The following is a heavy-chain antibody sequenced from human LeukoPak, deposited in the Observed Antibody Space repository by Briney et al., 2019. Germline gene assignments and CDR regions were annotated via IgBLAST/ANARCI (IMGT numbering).Heavy chain of an antibody. CDR2: ISSSGSTI. V-gene: IGHV3-48*03. J-gene: IGHJ4*02. Sequence: GSLVLSCAASGFTFSSYEMNWVRQAPGKGLEWVSYISSSGSTIYYADSVKGRFTISRDNARNSLYLQMNSLRAEDTAVYYCARDNYDSSGPYYFDYWGQGTLVTVSS. CDR1: GFTFSSYE. D-gene: IGHD3-22*01. CDR3: ARDNYDSSGPYYFDY.